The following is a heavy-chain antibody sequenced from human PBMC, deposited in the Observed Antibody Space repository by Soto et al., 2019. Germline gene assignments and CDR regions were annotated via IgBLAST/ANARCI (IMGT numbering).Heavy chain of an antibody. CDR2: IRSKANSYAT. CDR3: TVYSSSAGDFDY. D-gene: IGHD6-6*01. Sequence: QPGGSLRLSCAASGFTFSGSAMHWVRQASGKGLEWVGRIRSKANSYATAYAASVKGRFTISRDDSKNTAYLQMNSLKTEDTAVYYCTVYSSSAGDFDYWGQGTLVTVSS. CDR1: GFTFSGSA. V-gene: IGHV3-73*01. J-gene: IGHJ4*02.